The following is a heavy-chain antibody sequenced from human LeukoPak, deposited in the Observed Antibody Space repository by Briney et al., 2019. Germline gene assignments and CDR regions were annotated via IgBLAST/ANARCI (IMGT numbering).Heavy chain of an antibody. CDR2: INHNGNVN. J-gene: IGHJ6*02. CDR1: GFTFSSYW. V-gene: IGHV3-7*03. D-gene: IGHD3-16*01. CDR3: AGGGGLDV. Sequence: GGSLRLSCAASGFTFSSYWMNWARQAPGKGLEWVASINHNGNVNYYVDSVKGRFTISRDNAKNSLYLQMSNLRAEDTAVYFWAGGGGLDVWGQGATVTVSS.